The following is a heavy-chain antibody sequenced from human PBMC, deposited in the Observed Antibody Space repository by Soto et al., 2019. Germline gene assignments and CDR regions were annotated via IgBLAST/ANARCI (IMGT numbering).Heavy chain of an antibody. Sequence: QVQLQESGPGLVKPSQTLSLTCTVSGASISSNGYYWNWIRQHPGTGLEWIGYIYHSGSTYYNPSFKSRVTISLAMSKNRFSLNLSSVTAADTAIYYCARDGGTAMVLDPWGQGTLVTVSS. D-gene: IGHD5-18*01. J-gene: IGHJ5*02. CDR2: IYHSGST. V-gene: IGHV4-31*03. CDR3: ARDGGTAMVLDP. CDR1: GASISSNGYY.